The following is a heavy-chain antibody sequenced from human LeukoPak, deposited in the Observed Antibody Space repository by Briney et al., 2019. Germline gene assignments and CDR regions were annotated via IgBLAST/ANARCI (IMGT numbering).Heavy chain of an antibody. CDR3: AKPSSYGYYVRVPFDY. Sequence: GGSLRLSCAASGFTLSSYAMSWVRQAPGKGLEWVSAISGSGGSTYYADSVKGRFTISRDNSKNTLYLQMNSLRAEDTAVYYCAKPSSYGYYVRVPFDYWGQGTLVTVSS. J-gene: IGHJ4*02. CDR2: ISGSGGST. V-gene: IGHV3-23*01. D-gene: IGHD3-10*02. CDR1: GFTLSSYA.